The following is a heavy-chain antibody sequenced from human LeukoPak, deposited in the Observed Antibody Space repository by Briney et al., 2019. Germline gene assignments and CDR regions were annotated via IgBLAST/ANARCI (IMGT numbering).Heavy chain of an antibody. V-gene: IGHV3-23*01. J-gene: IGHJ5*02. CDR3: ARVEESNWFDP. Sequence: GGSLRLSCAASGFTFDDYGLSWVRHVPGKGLEWVSAISGSGGSTYYADSVKGRFTISRDNSKNTLYLQMNSLRAEDTAVYYCARVEESNWFDPGGQGTLVTVSS. CDR1: GFTFDDYG. CDR2: ISGSGGST. D-gene: IGHD3-3*01.